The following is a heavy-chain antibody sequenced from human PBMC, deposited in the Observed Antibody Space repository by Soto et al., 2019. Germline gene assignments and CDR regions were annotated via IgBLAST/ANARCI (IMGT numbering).Heavy chain of an antibody. J-gene: IGHJ6*02. CDR3: AKAGWGGDYYYGLDV. D-gene: IGHD2-21*01. CDR1: GFNFNNYA. CDR2: VTFDGSRT. V-gene: IGHV3-30*18. Sequence: RRLSCAASGFNFNNYAMHWVRQAPGKGLEWVAVVTFDGSRTYYADSVKGRFTISRDSSNNTVSLQMNSLTNEDTAVYYCAKAGWGGDYYYGLDVWGQGTTVTVSS.